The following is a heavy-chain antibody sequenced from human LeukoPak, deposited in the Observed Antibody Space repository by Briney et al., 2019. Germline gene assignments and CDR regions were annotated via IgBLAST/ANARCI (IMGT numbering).Heavy chain of an antibody. CDR3: ARASYSSSSLDY. CDR1: GGSISSSNW. V-gene: IGHV4-4*02. CDR2: IYHSGST. J-gene: IGHJ4*02. D-gene: IGHD6-6*01. Sequence: SETLSLTCAVSGGSISSSNWWSWVRQPPGNGLEWIGEIYHSGSTNYNPSLKSRVTISVDKSKNQFSLKLSSVTAADTAVYYCARASYSSSSLDYWGQGTLVTVSS.